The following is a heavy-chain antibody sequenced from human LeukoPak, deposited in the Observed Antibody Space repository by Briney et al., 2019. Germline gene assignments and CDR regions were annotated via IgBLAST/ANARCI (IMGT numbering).Heavy chain of an antibody. V-gene: IGHV1-69*13. J-gene: IGHJ4*02. Sequence: ASVKVSCKASGYTFSTYPTNWVRQAPGQGLEWMGGIIPIFGTANYAQKFQGRVTITADESTSTAYMELSSLRSEDTAVYYCARSLGVAGPNDYWGQGTLVTVSS. CDR2: IIPIFGTA. CDR3: ARSLGVAGPNDY. CDR1: GYTFSTYP. D-gene: IGHD6-19*01.